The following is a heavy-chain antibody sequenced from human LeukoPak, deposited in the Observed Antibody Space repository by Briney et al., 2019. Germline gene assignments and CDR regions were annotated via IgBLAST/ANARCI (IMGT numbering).Heavy chain of an antibody. CDR1: GLTFSSSA. Sequence: PGGSLRLSCAASGLTFSSSAMSWVRQAPGKGLEWVSAISAGGGGTYFADSLKGRFTISRDNSKNILYLQMNSLRADDTAVYYCAKGADTSGYMNAFDIWGQGTMVTVSS. D-gene: IGHD3-22*01. CDR2: ISAGGGGT. J-gene: IGHJ3*02. V-gene: IGHV3-23*01. CDR3: AKGADTSGYMNAFDI.